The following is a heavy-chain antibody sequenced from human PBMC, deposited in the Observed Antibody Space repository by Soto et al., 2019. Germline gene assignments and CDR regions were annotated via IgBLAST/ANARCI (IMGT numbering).Heavy chain of an antibody. CDR2: IPYDGSNK. J-gene: IGHJ2*01. V-gene: IGHV3-30*03. CDR3: FFQAEDGIRDCSTVSAFLLNRSSDL. Sequence: KGLEGVAVIPYDGSNKDYADSVKGRFTISRDNSKNTLYLQMNSLRAEDTAVYYFFFQAEDGIRDCSTVSAFLLNRSSDL. D-gene: IGHD3-9*01.